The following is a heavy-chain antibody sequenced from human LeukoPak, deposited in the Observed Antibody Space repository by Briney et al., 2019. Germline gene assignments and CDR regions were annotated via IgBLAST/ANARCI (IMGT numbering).Heavy chain of an antibody. Sequence: AGGSLRLSCVALEFSFETYWMSWVRQAPGKGREWVANINEDGSEKHYVGSVRGRFTISRDNADNSLHLQMNSLRPEDMAVYYCARGETMDVWGKGTTVTVSS. CDR1: EFSFETYW. V-gene: IGHV3-7*01. CDR3: ARGETMDV. CDR2: INEDGSEK. J-gene: IGHJ6*03. D-gene: IGHD5-24*01.